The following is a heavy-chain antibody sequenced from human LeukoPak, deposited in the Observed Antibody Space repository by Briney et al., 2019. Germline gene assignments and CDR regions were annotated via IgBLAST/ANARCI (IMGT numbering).Heavy chain of an antibody. CDR1: GGSFSGYY. V-gene: IGHV4-34*01. CDR3: ARHHGSGSSYYYYYMDV. J-gene: IGHJ6*03. Sequence: SETLSLTCAVYGGSFSGYYWSWIRQPPGKGLEWIGSIYYSGSTYYNPSLKSRVTISVDTSKNQFSLKLSSVTAADTAVYYCARHHGSGSSYYYYYMDVWGKGTTVTISS. CDR2: IYYSGST. D-gene: IGHD3-10*01.